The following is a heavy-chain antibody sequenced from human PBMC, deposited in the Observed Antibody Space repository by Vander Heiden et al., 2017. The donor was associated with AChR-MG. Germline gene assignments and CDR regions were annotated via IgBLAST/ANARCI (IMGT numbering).Heavy chain of an antibody. Sequence: DVQLVDSGGGLVKPGGSLRLSRAASGFTFSAYTMNWVRQAPGKGLGWVSSISNSNSYIYYADSVRGRFTISRDNTENSLYLQMNNLKAEDTAVYYCASAYNNDRDYWGQGTQVTVSS. J-gene: IGHJ4*02. V-gene: IGHV3-21*01. CDR2: ISNSNSYI. CDR3: ASAYNNDRDY. D-gene: IGHD3-10*01. CDR1: GFTFSAYT.